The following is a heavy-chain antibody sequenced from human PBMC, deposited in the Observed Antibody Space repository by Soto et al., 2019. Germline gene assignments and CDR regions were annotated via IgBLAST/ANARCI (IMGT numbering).Heavy chain of an antibody. V-gene: IGHV3-30*18. Sequence: QVQLVESGGGVVQPGRPLRLSCAASGFTFSSYGMHWVRQAPGKGLEWVAVISYDGSNKYYADSVKGRFTISRDNSKNTLYLQMNSLRAADTAVYYCAKDRLRYFDWGRDAFDIWGQGTMVTVSS. D-gene: IGHD3-9*01. J-gene: IGHJ3*02. CDR2: ISYDGSNK. CDR1: GFTFSSYG. CDR3: AKDRLRYFDWGRDAFDI.